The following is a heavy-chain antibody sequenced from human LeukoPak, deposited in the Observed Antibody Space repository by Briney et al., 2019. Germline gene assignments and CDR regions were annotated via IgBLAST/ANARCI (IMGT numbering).Heavy chain of an antibody. CDR2: INPNSGGT. V-gene: IGHV1-2*02. CDR1: GYTFTDNH. Sequence: GASVKVSCKASGYTFTDNHMYWIRQAPGQGPECMGWINPNSGGTNYAQKFQGRITMTRDTSISTAYMELSRLTSDDTAIYFCARELGRSAFDIWGQGTMVTVSP. D-gene: IGHD7-27*01. J-gene: IGHJ3*02. CDR3: ARELGRSAFDI.